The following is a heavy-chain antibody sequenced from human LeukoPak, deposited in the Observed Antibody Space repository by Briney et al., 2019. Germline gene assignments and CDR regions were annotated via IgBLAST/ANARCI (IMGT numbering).Heavy chain of an antibody. CDR2: INPSGGST. CDR1: GYTFTSYY. Sequence: ASVKVSCKASGYTFTSYYMHWVRQAPGQGLEWMGIINPSGGSTSYAQKFQGRVTMTRDTSTSTVYMELSSLRSEDTAVYYCAREGSSSSEPAGNIDYWGQGTLVTVSS. J-gene: IGHJ4*02. CDR3: AREGSSSSEPAGNIDY. V-gene: IGHV1-46*01. D-gene: IGHD6-6*01.